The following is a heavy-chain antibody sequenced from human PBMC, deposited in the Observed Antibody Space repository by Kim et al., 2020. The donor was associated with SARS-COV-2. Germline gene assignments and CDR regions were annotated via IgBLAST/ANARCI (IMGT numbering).Heavy chain of an antibody. D-gene: IGHD4-17*01. Sequence: ADSVKGRFTISRDNSKNTLYLQMNSLRAEDTAVYYCARLNDYQEEYYFDYWGQGTLVTVSS. J-gene: IGHJ4*02. V-gene: IGHV3-53*01. CDR3: ARLNDYQEEYYFDY.